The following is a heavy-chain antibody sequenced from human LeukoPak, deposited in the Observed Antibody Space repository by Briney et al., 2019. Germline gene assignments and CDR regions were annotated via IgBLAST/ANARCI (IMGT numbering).Heavy chain of an antibody. CDR2: ISSSGSSI. J-gene: IGHJ4*02. CDR3: RRNLRRWCDY. D-gene: IGHD5-24*01. CDR1: GFTFSYYY. Sequence: PGGSLTLTCAASGFTFSYYYMSWMRQAPGKELAGVSYISSSGSSIYYADSLKGRFITSRDNAKNSLYLQINSLTAEDTAVYYFRRNLRRWCDYWGARDLVSVSS. V-gene: IGHV3-11*01.